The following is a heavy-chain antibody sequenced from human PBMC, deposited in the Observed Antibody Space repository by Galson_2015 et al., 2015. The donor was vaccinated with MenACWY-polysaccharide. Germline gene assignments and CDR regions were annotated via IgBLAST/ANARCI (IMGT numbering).Heavy chain of an antibody. J-gene: IGHJ3*02. Sequence: SLRLSCAASGFTLDDYAIHWVRQAPGTGLEWVSGISWNRGSIGYADSVKGRFTISRDNAKNSLYLQMNSLRAEDTALYYCAKDIGYCGRFIHSFEIWGQGTMVTVPS. V-gene: IGHV3-9*01. CDR3: AKDIGYCGRFIHSFEI. CDR2: ISWNRGSI. CDR1: GFTLDDYA. D-gene: IGHD1-26*01.